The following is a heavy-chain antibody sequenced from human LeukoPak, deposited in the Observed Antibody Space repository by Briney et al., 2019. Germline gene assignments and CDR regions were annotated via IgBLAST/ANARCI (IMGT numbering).Heavy chain of an antibody. CDR1: GFTFGDYA. V-gene: IGHV3-49*03. CDR3: TRVSYYYDSSGYYPYFDY. CDR2: IRSKAYGGTT. Sequence: GGSLRLSCTASGFTFGDYAMSWFRQAPGKWLEWVGFIRSKAYGGTTEYAASVKGRFTISRDDSKSIAYLQMNSLKTEDTAVYYCTRVSYYYDSSGYYPYFDYWGQGTLVTVSS. J-gene: IGHJ4*02. D-gene: IGHD3-22*01.